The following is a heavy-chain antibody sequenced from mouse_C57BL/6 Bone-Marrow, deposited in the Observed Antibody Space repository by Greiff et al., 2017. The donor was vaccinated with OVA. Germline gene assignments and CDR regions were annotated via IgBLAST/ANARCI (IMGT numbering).Heavy chain of an antibody. CDR1: GFTFSDYG. CDR2: ISSGSSTI. CDR3: ERGRRLGD. D-gene: IGHD2-12*01. Sequence: VQLQQSGGGLVKPGGSLKLSCAASGFTFSDYGMHWVRQAPEKGLEWVAYISSGSSTIYYADTVKGRITISRDNAKNTVFLQMTSLRSEDTAMNCCERGRRLGDRGQSTTLTVSS. V-gene: IGHV5-17*01. J-gene: IGHJ2*01.